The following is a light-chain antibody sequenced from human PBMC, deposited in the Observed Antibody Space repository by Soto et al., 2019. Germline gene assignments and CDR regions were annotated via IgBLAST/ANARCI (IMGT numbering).Light chain of an antibody. J-gene: IGKJ1*01. Sequence: DIQMTQSPSTLPASVGDSFTITCRADQSISTWLAWYQQKPGKAPNLLIYSASALHRGVPSRFSGSGSGADFTLTSSSLQPDDFATFYCQQYSTYSRAFGQGTKVDIK. CDR3: QQYSTYSRA. CDR1: QSISTW. CDR2: SAS. V-gene: IGKV1-5*01.